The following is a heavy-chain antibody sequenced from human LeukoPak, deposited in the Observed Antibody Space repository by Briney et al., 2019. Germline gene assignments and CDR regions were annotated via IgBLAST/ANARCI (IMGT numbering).Heavy chain of an antibody. V-gene: IGHV3-33*08. CDR3: ARGGAIAVAGLDY. D-gene: IGHD6-19*01. CDR1: GFTFSSYG. CDR2: IWYDGSNK. J-gene: IGHJ4*02. Sequence: PERSLRLSCAASGFTFSSYGMHWVRQAPGKGLEWVAVIWYDGSNKYYADSVKGRFTISRDNSKNTLYLQMNSLRAEDTAVYYCARGGAIAVAGLDYWGQGTLVSASS.